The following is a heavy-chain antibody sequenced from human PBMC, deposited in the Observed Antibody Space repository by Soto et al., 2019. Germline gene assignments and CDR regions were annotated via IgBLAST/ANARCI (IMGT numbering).Heavy chain of an antibody. D-gene: IGHD3-3*01. CDR3: ARETYDFWSGDYYGMDV. J-gene: IGHJ6*02. Sequence: GGSLRLSCAASGFTFSDHYMDWVRQAPGKGLEWVGRTRNKANSYTTEYAASVKGRFTISRDDSKNSLYLQMNSLKTEDTAVYYCARETYDFWSGDYYGMDVWGQGTTVTVSS. CDR1: GFTFSDHY. V-gene: IGHV3-72*01. CDR2: TRNKANSYTT.